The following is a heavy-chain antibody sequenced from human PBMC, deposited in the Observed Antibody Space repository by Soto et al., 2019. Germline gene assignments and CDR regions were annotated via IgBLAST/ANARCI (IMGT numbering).Heavy chain of an antibody. Sequence: PGGPLRLSCAASGFTFDDYTMHWVRQAPGKGLEWVSLISWGGGSTYYADSVKGRFTISRDNSKNSLYLQMNSLRTEDTALYYCAKDISYDSSGYTYYYYGMDVWGQGTTVTVSS. CDR1: GFTFDDYT. CDR2: ISWGGGST. V-gene: IGHV3-43*01. D-gene: IGHD3-22*01. J-gene: IGHJ6*02. CDR3: AKDISYDSSGYTYYYYGMDV.